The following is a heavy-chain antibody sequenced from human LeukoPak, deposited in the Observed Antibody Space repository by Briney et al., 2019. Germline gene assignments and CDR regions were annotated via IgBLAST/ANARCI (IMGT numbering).Heavy chain of an antibody. Sequence: GGSLRLSCAASGFIFKTYCMSWVRQAPGKGLEWLSYITSNSNDKYYADSVKSRFTISRDNAKDSLHLQMDSLRDEDTAVYYCARYYDRSGFYRDAFDLWGQGTMVTVSS. CDR3: ARYYDRSGFYRDAFDL. D-gene: IGHD3-22*01. CDR2: ITSNSNDK. V-gene: IGHV3-48*02. CDR1: GFIFKTYC. J-gene: IGHJ3*01.